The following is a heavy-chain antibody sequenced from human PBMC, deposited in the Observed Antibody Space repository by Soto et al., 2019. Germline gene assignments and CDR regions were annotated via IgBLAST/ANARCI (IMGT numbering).Heavy chain of an antibody. Sequence: GGSLRLSCAASGFTFSSYAMSWVRQAPGKGLEWVSAISGSGGSTYYADSVKGRFTISRDNSKNTLYLQMNSLRAEDTAVYYCAKDFNDAGRQYDILTGYSPGMDVWGQGTTVTVSS. CDR2: ISGSGGST. CDR3: AKDFNDAGRQYDILTGYSPGMDV. CDR1: GFTFSSYA. J-gene: IGHJ6*02. D-gene: IGHD3-9*01. V-gene: IGHV3-23*01.